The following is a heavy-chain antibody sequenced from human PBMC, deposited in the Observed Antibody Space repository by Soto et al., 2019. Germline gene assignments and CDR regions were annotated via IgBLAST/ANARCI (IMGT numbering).Heavy chain of an antibody. V-gene: IGHV4-59*01. Sequence: SETLSITCTVSGGSISSYYWSWIRQPPGKGLEWIGYIYYSGSTNYNPSLKSRVTISVDTSKNQFSLKLSSVTAADTAVYYCARLPNYYMDVWGKGTTVTVSS. J-gene: IGHJ6*03. CDR1: GGSISSYY. CDR2: IYYSGST. CDR3: ARLPNYYMDV.